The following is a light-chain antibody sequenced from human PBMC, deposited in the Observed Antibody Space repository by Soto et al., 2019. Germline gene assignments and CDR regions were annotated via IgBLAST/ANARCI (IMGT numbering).Light chain of an antibody. CDR1: QGISSR. Sequence: DIQMTQSPSSVSASVGDRVTITCRASQGISSRLAWYQQNPGKAPHLLIYAASRLQSGVPSRFSGNRSATDFTLTISSLQPEDFAIYYCQQADSFPLTFGGGTKVEVK. J-gene: IGKJ4*01. CDR2: AAS. CDR3: QQADSFPLT. V-gene: IGKV1-12*01.